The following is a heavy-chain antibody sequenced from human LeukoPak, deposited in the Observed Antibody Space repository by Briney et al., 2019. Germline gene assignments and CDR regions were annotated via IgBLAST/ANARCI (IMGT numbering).Heavy chain of an antibody. D-gene: IGHD6-19*01. CDR1: GFTFDDYG. J-gene: IGHJ6*03. CDR2: IYSGGST. Sequence: GGSLRLSCAASGFTFDDYGMSWVRQAPGKGLEWVSVIYSGGSTYYADSVKGRFTISRDNSKNTLYLQMNSLRAEDTAVYYCARVAVAGTYYYYYYMDVWGKGTTVTISS. CDR3: ARVAVAGTYYYYYYMDV. V-gene: IGHV3-66*01.